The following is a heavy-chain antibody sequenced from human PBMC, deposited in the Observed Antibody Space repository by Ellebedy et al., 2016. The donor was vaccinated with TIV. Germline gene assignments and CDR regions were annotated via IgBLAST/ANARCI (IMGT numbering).Heavy chain of an antibody. CDR3: ARDPPLAGDY. Sequence: GESLKISXAASGFTFSSYAMHWVRQAPGKGLEWVGVISYDGDNNYYADSVKGRFTISRDNSKNTVYLQMNGLRVEDTGVYYCARDPPLAGDYWGQGTRVTVSS. D-gene: IGHD6-19*01. CDR2: ISYDGDNN. CDR1: GFTFSSYA. J-gene: IGHJ4*02. V-gene: IGHV3-30-3*01.